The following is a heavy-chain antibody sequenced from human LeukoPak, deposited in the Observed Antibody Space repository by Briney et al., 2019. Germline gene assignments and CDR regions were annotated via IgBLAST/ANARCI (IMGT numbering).Heavy chain of an antibody. CDR1: GGTFSSYA. Sequence: GASVKVSCKASGGTFSSYAISWVRQAPGQGLEWMGWISAYNGDTNYAQKLQGRVTMTTDTSTSTAYMELRSLRSDDTAVYYCARGKGGSYPEVHNAFDIWGQGTMVTVSS. J-gene: IGHJ3*02. V-gene: IGHV1-18*01. D-gene: IGHD1-26*01. CDR2: ISAYNGDT. CDR3: ARGKGGSYPEVHNAFDI.